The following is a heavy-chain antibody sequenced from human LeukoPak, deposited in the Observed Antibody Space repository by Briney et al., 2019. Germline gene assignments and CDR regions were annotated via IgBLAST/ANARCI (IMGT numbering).Heavy chain of an antibody. V-gene: IGHV3-9*01. J-gene: IGHJ4*02. CDR1: GFTFHNYW. D-gene: IGHD6-19*01. CDR2: ISWNSGSI. Sequence: GGSLRLSCAASGFTFHNYWMTWVRQAPGKGLEWVSGISWNSGSIGYADSVKGRFTISRDNAKNSLYLQMNSLRAEDTAVYYCARDRDFLGSGWSNSFDYWGQGTLVTVSS. CDR3: ARDRDFLGSGWSNSFDY.